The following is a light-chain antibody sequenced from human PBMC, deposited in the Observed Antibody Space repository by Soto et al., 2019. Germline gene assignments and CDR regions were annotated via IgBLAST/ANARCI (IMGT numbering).Light chain of an antibody. CDR2: GVS. CDR3: QQYGSSPLIT. CDR1: QRLSASD. V-gene: IGKV3-20*01. Sequence: EIILSQSPVTLSLSPGQRATLSCRASQRLSASDIAWYQQKPGQAPKFLIYGVSSRATGIPDRFSGSGSGTDFTLTISRLEPEDFAVYHCQQYGSSPLITFGQGTRL. J-gene: IGKJ5*01.